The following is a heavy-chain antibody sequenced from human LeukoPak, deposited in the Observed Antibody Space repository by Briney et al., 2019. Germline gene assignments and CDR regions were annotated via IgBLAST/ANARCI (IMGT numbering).Heavy chain of an antibody. CDR3: AKDYPEDYGMDV. J-gene: IGHJ6*02. Sequence: GGSLRLSCAASGFTFSSYWMHWVRQAPGKGLVWVSRINSDGSSTSYADSVKGRFTISRDNAKNTLYLQMNSLRVEDTAVYYCAKDYPEDYGMDVWGQGTTVTVSS. CDR2: INSDGSST. V-gene: IGHV3-74*01. CDR1: GFTFSSYW.